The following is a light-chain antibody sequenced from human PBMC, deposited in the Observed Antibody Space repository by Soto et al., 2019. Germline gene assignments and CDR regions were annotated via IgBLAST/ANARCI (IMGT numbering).Light chain of an antibody. V-gene: IGKV3-11*01. Sequence: EIVLTQSPATLSLSPGERATLSCRASQSVSSYLAWYQQKPGQAPRLLIYDASNRATGIPDRFSGSGFGTDFTRTIRSLEPEDFAVYYCQQRSNWPTTFGGGTKVEIK. CDR1: QSVSSY. J-gene: IGKJ4*01. CDR2: DAS. CDR3: QQRSNWPTT.